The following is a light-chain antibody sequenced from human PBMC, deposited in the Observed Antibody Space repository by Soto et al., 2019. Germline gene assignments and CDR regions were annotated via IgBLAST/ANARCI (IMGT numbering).Light chain of an antibody. CDR1: QSVSSNY. V-gene: IGKV3-20*01. CDR3: QQYGSSPFT. CDR2: GAS. Sequence: EIVVTQSPGTLSLSPGEGATLSCRASQSVSSNYLAWYQQKPGQAPRLLIYGASNRATGIPDRFSGSGSGTDFTLSISRPEPEDFALYYCQQYGSSPFTFGGGTKVDIK. J-gene: IGKJ4*01.